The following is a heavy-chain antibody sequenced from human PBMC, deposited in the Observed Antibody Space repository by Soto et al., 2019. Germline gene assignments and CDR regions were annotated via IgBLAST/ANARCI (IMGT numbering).Heavy chain of an antibody. J-gene: IGHJ6*02. D-gene: IGHD3-3*01. Sequence: GASVKVSCKASGYTFTRYDINWVRQATGQGLEWMGWMNPNSGNTGYAQKFQGRDTMTRNTSISTAYMELSSLRSEDTAVYYCARRESYSDFWSCYFGPSGIDVWGQGTTVTVSS. CDR3: ARRESYSDFWSCYFGPSGIDV. V-gene: IGHV1-8*01. CDR2: MNPNSGNT. CDR1: GYTFTRYD.